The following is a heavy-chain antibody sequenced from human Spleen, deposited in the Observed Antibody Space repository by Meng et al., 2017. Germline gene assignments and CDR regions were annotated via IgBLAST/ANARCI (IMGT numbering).Heavy chain of an antibody. Sequence: QGQLPQLGAGLLKPSETLSLTCVVSGGSFSDYYWSWIRQPPGKGLEWIGEINHSGSTNYNPSLESRATISVDTSQNNLSLKLSSVTAADSAVYYCARGPTTMAHDFDYWGQGTLVTVSS. J-gene: IGHJ4*02. CDR1: GGSFSDYY. D-gene: IGHD4-11*01. CDR3: ARGPTTMAHDFDY. CDR2: INHSGST. V-gene: IGHV4-34*01.